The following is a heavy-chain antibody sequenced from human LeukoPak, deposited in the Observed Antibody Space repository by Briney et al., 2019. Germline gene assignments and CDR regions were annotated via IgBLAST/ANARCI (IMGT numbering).Heavy chain of an antibody. Sequence: ASVKVSCKASGYTFTGYYMHWVRQAPGQGLEWMGWINPNSGGTNYAQKLQGRVTMTRDTSISTAYMELSRLRSDDTAVYYCARDRGYSGYDPYYYFDYWGQGTLVTVSS. V-gene: IGHV1-2*02. CDR2: INPNSGGT. CDR3: ARDRGYSGYDPYYYFDY. J-gene: IGHJ4*02. D-gene: IGHD5-12*01. CDR1: GYTFTGYY.